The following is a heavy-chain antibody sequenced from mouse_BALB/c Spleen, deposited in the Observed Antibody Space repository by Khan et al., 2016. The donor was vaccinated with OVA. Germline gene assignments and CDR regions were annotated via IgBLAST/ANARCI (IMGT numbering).Heavy chain of an antibody. CDR2: IDPENGNT. Sequence: EVQLQQSGAELVRPGALVKLSCKASGFNIKDYYMHWVKQRPEQGLVWIGRIDPENGNTVYDPKFQGKPSITSDTSSNTAYLQLSSLTSEDTAVYYCARDGYSPWFAYWGQGTLVTVSA. D-gene: IGHD2-3*01. V-gene: IGHV14-1*02. CDR3: ARDGYSPWFAY. CDR1: GFNIKDYY. J-gene: IGHJ3*01.